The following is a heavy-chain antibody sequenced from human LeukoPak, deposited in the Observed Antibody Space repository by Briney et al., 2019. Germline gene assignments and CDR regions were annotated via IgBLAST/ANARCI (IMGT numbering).Heavy chain of an antibody. CDR3: ARYSGSYYYPPAWDL. Sequence: TITSGGSAYYADSVKGRFTISRDNSKNTLYLQMDSLRADDTAVYYCARYSGSYYYPPAWDLWGQGTLVTVSS. V-gene: IGHV3-23*01. D-gene: IGHD1-26*01. J-gene: IGHJ4*02. CDR2: TITSGGSA.